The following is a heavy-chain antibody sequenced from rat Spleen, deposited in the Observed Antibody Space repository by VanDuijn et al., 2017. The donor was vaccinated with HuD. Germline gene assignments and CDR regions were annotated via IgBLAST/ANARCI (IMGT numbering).Heavy chain of an antibody. D-gene: IGHD3-8*01. CDR3: AREPPHSYFDF. V-gene: IGHV5-7*01. Sequence: EVQLVESGGGLVQPGRSLKLSCAASGFTFSDYYMAWVRQAPKKGLEWVASISNDGGTTYYSDSVKGRYTISRDNAKSTLYLQMDSLRSEDTAIYYCAREPPHSYFDFWGPGTMVTVSS. CDR1: GFTFSDYY. CDR2: ISNDGGTT. J-gene: IGHJ1*01.